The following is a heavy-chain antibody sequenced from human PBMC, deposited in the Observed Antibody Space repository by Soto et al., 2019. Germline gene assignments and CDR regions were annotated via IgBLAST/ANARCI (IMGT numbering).Heavy chain of an antibody. Sequence: SADSEFSFSDQYMDWVRQAPGKGLEWVGRSRNRVNNLSTAYAASVQGRFTISRDESKNTVYLQMHSLKTDDTAVYYCSRVDPSANRPDYWGQGTMVTVSS. J-gene: IGHJ4*02. CDR1: EFSFSDQY. CDR2: SRNRVNNLST. V-gene: IGHV3-72*01. CDR3: SRVDPSANRPDY. D-gene: IGHD2-15*01.